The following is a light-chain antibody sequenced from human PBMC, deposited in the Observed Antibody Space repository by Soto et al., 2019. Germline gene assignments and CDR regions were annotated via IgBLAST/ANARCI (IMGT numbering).Light chain of an antibody. V-gene: IGKV3-15*01. Sequence: EIVMTQSPATLSVSPGERATLSCRASQSVSSNLAWYQQKPGQAPRLLIYGASTRATGIPARFSGSGSGTDFTLTISSLEPEDFAVYYCQQCNSWPQWTFGQGTKVDIK. CDR2: GAS. CDR3: QQCNSWPQWT. CDR1: QSVSSN. J-gene: IGKJ1*01.